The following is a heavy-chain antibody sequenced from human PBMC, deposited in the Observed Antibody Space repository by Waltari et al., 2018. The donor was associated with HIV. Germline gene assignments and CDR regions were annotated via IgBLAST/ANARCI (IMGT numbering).Heavy chain of an antibody. CDR1: GGSISSGSYF. Sequence: QVQLQESGPGLVKPSQTLSLTCSVSGGSISSGSYFWSWIRQPAGKGLEWIGRMYTSGSTNYNPSLKSRVTISGDTSKTQLSLKLRSVTAADTAVYYCARERVTTFGVVIVYEGFDIWGQGTKVIVSS. V-gene: IGHV4-61*02. CDR3: ARERVTTFGVVIVYEGFDI. J-gene: IGHJ3*02. D-gene: IGHD3-3*01. CDR2: MYTSGST.